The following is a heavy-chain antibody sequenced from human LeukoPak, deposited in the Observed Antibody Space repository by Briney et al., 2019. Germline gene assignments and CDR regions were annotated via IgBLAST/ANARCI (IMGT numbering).Heavy chain of an antibody. V-gene: IGHV1-2*02. CDR1: GYTFTGYY. J-gene: IGHJ5*02. Sequence: ASVKVSCKASGYTFTGYYMHWVRQAPGQGLEWMGWIDPNSGGTNYAQKFQGRVTMTRDTSISTAYMELSRLRSDDTAVYYCARRAGIFGRSNLNWFDPWGQGTLVTVSS. CDR3: ARRAGIFGRSNLNWFDP. D-gene: IGHD3-3*01. CDR2: IDPNSGGT.